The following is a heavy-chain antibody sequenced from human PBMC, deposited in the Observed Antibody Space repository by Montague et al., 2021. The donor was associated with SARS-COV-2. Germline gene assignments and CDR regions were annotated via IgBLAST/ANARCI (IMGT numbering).Heavy chain of an antibody. D-gene: IGHD6-13*01. Sequence: CAISGDSVSSNSATWNWIRQSPSTRLEWLGRTYYRSIRKSDYARAGKSRIAISPDTSKNQFSLQLSSVTPEDTALYYCVRGIEAAGSCDYWGQGTLVTVSS. CDR3: VRGIEAAGSCDY. CDR2: TYYRSIRKS. V-gene: IGHV6-1*01. CDR1: GDSVSSNSAT. J-gene: IGHJ4*02.